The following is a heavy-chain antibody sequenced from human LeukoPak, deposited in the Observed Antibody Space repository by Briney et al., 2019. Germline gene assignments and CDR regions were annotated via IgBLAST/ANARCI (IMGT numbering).Heavy chain of an antibody. CDR2: IHTSGNT. V-gene: IGHV4-4*07. D-gene: IGHD2-2*02. J-gene: IGHJ5*02. CDR3: ARGYNWFDP. CDR1: GASISSYY. Sequence: SATLSLTCTVSGASISSYYWSWIGQPAGKGLEWIGRIHTSGNTNYNLSLKSRVTMSVETSKNQFSLKLSSVIAADTAVYYCARGYNWFDPWGQGTLVTVSS.